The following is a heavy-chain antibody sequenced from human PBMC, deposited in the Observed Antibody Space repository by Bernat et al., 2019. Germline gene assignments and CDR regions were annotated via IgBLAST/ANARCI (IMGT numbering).Heavy chain of an antibody. V-gene: IGHV1-8*01. J-gene: IGHJ6*02. CDR1: GYTFTSYD. Sequence: QVQLVQSGAEVKKPGASVKVSCKASGYTFTSYDINWVRQATGQGLEWMGWMNPNSGNTGYAQKFQGRVTMTRNTSISTAYMELSSLRSEDTAVYYCARDPRMTASYYYYYGMDVWGQGTTVTVSS. CDR2: MNPNSGNT. D-gene: IGHD2-21*02. CDR3: ARDPRMTASYYYYYGMDV.